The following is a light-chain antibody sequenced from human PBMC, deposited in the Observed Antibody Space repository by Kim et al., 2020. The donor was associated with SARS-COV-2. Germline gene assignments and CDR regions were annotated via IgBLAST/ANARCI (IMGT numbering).Light chain of an antibody. J-gene: IGKJ1*01. V-gene: IGKV3-11*01. CDR1: QSINTY. CDR3: QQRGA. Sequence: PGERATLSCRASQSINTYLAWYQQKPGQPPRFLIYDASKRATGIPARFSGSGSGTDFTLTISSLEPEDFAVYYCQQRGAFGQGTKVDIK. CDR2: DAS.